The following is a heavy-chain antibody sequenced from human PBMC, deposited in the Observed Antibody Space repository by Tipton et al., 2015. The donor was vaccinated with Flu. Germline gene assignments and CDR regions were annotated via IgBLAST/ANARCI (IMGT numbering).Heavy chain of an antibody. Sequence: TLSLTCTVSGGSLSSFYWTWIRQPAGKGLEWIGRIYSSGITKYNPSLKSRVTMSVDTSKNQFSLSLSSVTAADTAVYYCARDAQEHCSSSSSCSEFDYWGQGTLVTVFS. CDR1: GGSLSSFY. CDR3: ARDAQEHCSSSSSCSEFDY. V-gene: IGHV4-4*07. CDR2: IYSSGIT. D-gene: IGHD2-2*01. J-gene: IGHJ4*02.